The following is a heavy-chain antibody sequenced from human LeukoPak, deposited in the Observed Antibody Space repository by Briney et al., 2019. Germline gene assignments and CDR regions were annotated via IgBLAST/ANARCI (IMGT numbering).Heavy chain of an antibody. V-gene: IGHV1-24*01. CDR3: ATSTTSTDYDSISYYFDY. Sequence: ASVKVSCKVSGYTLNELSMHWVRQAPGKGLEGMGGFDPDDGETIYEQNIHGRVTMTEDTSTDTAYMVLSSLRSEDTAVYYCATSTTSTDYDSISYYFDYWGQGTLVTVSS. CDR1: GYTLNELS. CDR2: FDPDDGET. J-gene: IGHJ4*02. D-gene: IGHD3-22*01.